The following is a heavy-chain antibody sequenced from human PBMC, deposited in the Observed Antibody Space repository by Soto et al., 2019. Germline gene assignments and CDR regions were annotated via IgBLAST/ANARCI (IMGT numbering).Heavy chain of an antibody. J-gene: IGHJ4*02. Sequence: QVQLQESGPGLVKPSETLSLTCTVSGGSISDYYWSWIRQPAGKGLEWIGRIYTSGSTDYNPSLKSRVTISIDPSQTQFSLKVTSMTAADTAVYYCARERREEIHDGSDIDYWGQGTLVTVSS. CDR3: ARERREEIHDGSDIDY. CDR2: IYTSGST. CDR1: GGSISDYY. V-gene: IGHV4-4*07. D-gene: IGHD5-12*01.